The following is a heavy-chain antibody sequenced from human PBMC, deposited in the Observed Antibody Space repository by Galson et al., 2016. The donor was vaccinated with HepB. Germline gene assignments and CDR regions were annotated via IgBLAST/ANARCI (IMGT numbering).Heavy chain of an antibody. J-gene: IGHJ4*02. CDR1: GYTFSGYL. CDR2: INPNSGET. D-gene: IGHD1-26*01. CDR3: ARDVVGANDY. Sequence: SVKVSCKASGYTFSGYLIHWVRQAPGQGLEWMGWINPNSGETNYAQKFRGRVTLTSDTSISTTYVDVRGLRSDDAAVYYCARDVVGANDYWGQGTLVTVSS. V-gene: IGHV1-2*02.